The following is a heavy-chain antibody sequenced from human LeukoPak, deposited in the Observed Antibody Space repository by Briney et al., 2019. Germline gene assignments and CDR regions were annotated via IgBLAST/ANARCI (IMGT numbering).Heavy chain of an antibody. J-gene: IGHJ6*03. CDR3: VRSVKLVLITYHHYYMDV. CDR1: GGSFSGYY. V-gene: IGHV4-34*01. Sequence: SETLSLTCAVYGGSFSGYYCTWIRQSPGKGLEWIGDINHSGRTNYNPSLKSRVTISADTSKNQFSLKMTSMTAADTAVYYCVRSVKLVLITYHHYYMDVWGKGTTVTVSS. D-gene: IGHD4/OR15-4a*01. CDR2: INHSGRT.